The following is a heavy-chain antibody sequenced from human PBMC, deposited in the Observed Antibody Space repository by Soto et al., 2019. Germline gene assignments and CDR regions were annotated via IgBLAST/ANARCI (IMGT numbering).Heavy chain of an antibody. J-gene: IGHJ6*02. V-gene: IGHV3-53*01. Sequence: GGSLRLSCAASGFTVSSNYMSWVRQAPGKGLEWVSVIYSGGSTYYADSVKGRFTTSRDNSKNTLYLQMNSLRAEDTAVYYCAREGYYYGMDVWGQGTTVTVSS. CDR1: GFTVSSNY. CDR2: IYSGGST. CDR3: AREGYYYGMDV.